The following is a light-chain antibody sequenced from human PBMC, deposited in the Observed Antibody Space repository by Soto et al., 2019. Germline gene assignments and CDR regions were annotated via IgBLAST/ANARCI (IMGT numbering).Light chain of an antibody. Sequence: EIVLTQSPGTLSLSPGERATLSCRASQSVSSSYLAWYQQKPGQAPRLLIYGASSRANGIPDRFSGSGSGTDFTLTISRREPEDFSVYYCQQYCSSLTWTFGQGTKVEIK. CDR2: GAS. V-gene: IGKV3-20*01. CDR1: QSVSSSY. J-gene: IGKJ1*01. CDR3: QQYCSSLTWT.